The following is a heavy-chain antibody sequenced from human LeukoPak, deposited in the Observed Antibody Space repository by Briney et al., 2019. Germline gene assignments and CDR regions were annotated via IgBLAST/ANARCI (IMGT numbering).Heavy chain of an antibody. CDR2: ISANGGET. J-gene: IGHJ4*02. D-gene: IGHD3-3*01. CDR1: GFTFSGYA. Sequence: QPGGSLRLSCAASGFTFSGYAMNWVRQAPGKGLEWVSSISANGGETHYADSVKGRFTISRDNSKNTLYLQINNPRVEDTAVYYCAKRYYDFPLDYWGQGTLVTVSS. CDR3: AKRYYDFPLDY. V-gene: IGHV3-23*01.